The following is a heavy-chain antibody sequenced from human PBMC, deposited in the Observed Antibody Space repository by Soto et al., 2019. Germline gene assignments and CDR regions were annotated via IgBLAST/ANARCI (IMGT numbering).Heavy chain of an antibody. D-gene: IGHD6-13*01. CDR2: IWYDGSNN. J-gene: IGHJ6*02. CDR1: GFTFSNHA. V-gene: IGHV3-33*01. CDR3: ARDGQQLAPYALDV. Sequence: QVQLVESGGGVVQPGTSLRLSCTTSGFTFSNHAMHWVRQAPGTGLEWVAQIWYDGSNNYYADSVKGRVTISRDNSRNMVYVQMNSLRVEDTAVYYCARDGQQLAPYALDVWGQGTSVTVSS.